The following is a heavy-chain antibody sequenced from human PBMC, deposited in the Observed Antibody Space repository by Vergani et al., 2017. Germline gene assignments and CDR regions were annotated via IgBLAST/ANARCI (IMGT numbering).Heavy chain of an antibody. CDR3: ARRTGYYDSSGYYTFDY. Sequence: QVQLQESGPGLVKPSETLSLTCTVSNYSISRGYFWGWIRRPPGKGLEWIASFHHTGMTYNNPSLKSRVTISVDTSKNLISLKLSSVTAADTAVYYCARRTGYYDSSGYYTFDYWGQGTLVTVSS. V-gene: IGHV4-38-2*02. CDR2: FHHTGMT. J-gene: IGHJ4*02. D-gene: IGHD3-22*01. CDR1: NYSISRGYF.